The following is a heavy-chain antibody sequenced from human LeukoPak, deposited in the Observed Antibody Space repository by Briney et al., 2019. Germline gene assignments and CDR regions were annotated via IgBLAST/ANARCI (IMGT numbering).Heavy chain of an antibody. Sequence: GASVKVSCKGSGYTFTGYYMHWVRQAPGQGLEWMGRINPNSGGTNYAQKFQGRVTMTRDTSISTAYMELSRLRSDDTAVYYCARDRSRATSWFDPWGQGTLVTVSS. CDR1: GYTFTGYY. J-gene: IGHJ5*02. CDR3: ARDRSRATSWFDP. D-gene: IGHD5-24*01. CDR2: INPNSGGT. V-gene: IGHV1-2*06.